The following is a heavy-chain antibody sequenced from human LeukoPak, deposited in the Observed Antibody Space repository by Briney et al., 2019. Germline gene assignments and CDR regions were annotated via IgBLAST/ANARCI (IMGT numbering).Heavy chain of an antibody. CDR1: GFTFSSNY. V-gene: IGHV3-53*01. CDR3: AKVTGVSGWNSDS. CDR2: IYSGGST. D-gene: IGHD6-19*01. J-gene: IGHJ4*02. Sequence: GGSLRLSCATSGFTFSSNYMSWVRQAPGKGLEWVSVIYSGGSTYYADSVKGRFTISRDNSKNTLYLQMNSLRAEDTAVYYCAKVTGVSGWNSDSWGQGTRVTVSS.